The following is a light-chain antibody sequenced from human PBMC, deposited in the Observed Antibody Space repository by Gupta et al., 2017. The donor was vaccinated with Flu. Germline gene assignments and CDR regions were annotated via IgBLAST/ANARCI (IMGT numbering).Light chain of an antibody. Sequence: QSVLPPPPSVSAAPGQKVTISCPGSSSNIGNNYVSWYQHLPGTAPKLLIYENNHRPSGIPGRFSGSKSGTSATLGITGLQTGDEADYYCGTWDTSLSVWVFGGRTKLTVL. J-gene: IGLJ3*02. V-gene: IGLV1-51*02. CDR1: SSNIGNNY. CDR2: ENN. CDR3: GTWDTSLSVWV.